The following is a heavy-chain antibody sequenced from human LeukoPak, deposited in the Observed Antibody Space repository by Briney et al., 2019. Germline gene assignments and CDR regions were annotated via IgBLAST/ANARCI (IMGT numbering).Heavy chain of an antibody. CDR3: ATGGGIVGATFDY. CDR1: GFTFSTSA. Sequence: SVKVSCKASGFTFSTSAMQWVRQARGQRHEWIGWLVVGSGNTNYAQKFQERVTITRDMFTSTAYMELSSLRSEDTAVYYCATGGGIVGATFDYWGQGTLVTVSS. CDR2: LVVGSGNT. D-gene: IGHD1-26*01. J-gene: IGHJ4*02. V-gene: IGHV1-58*02.